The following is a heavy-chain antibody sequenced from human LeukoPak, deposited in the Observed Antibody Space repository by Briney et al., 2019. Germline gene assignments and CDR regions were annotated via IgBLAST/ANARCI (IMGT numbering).Heavy chain of an antibody. CDR1: GYSISRVNY. CDR2: IYHSGST. V-gene: IGHV4-38-2*01. Sequence: SQTLSLTCAVSGYSISRVNYWGWTGQPPGKGLEWIGSIYHSGSTYYNPSLKSRVTISVDTSKNQFSLKLSSVTAADTAVCYCTRQPGSASYYDILAYYYMHVCGKGSTVTVSS. CDR3: TRQPGSASYYDILAYYYMHV. J-gene: IGHJ6*03. D-gene: IGHD3-9*01.